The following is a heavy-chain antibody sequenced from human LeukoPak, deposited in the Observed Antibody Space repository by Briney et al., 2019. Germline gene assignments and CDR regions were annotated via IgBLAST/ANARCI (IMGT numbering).Heavy chain of an antibody. D-gene: IGHD2-2*01. Sequence: SETLSLTCTVSGDSISSGGSITSGSHYWSWIRQPAGKGLEWIGRIYTSGTTNYNPSLKSRVTISVDTSKNQFSLKLSSVTAADTAVYYCAREATQIVPQEPGFDPWGQGTLVTVSS. CDR3: AREATQIVPQEPGFDP. CDR1: GDSISSGGSITSGSHY. CDR2: IYTSGTT. V-gene: IGHV4-61*02. J-gene: IGHJ5*02.